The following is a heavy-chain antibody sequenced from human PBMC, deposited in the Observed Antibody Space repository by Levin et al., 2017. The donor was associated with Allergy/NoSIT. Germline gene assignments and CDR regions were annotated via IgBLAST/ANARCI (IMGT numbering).Heavy chain of an antibody. J-gene: IGHJ3*02. CDR2: IYYSGHT. V-gene: IGHV4-39*02. Sequence: SQTLSLTCTVSGGSISSNGHYWVWIRQPPGKGLEWIASIYYSGHTYYNPSLKSRVTISVDTSKNQFSLKLSSVTAADTAVFYCARDILTGSRSARGVFDIWGQGTMVTVSS. D-gene: IGHD3-9*01. CDR3: ARDILTGSRSARGVFDI. CDR1: GGSISSNGHY.